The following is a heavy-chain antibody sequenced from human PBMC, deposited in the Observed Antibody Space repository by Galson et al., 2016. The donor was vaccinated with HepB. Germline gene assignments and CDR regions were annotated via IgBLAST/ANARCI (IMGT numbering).Heavy chain of an antibody. CDR1: GFTFRSYS. CDR2: VSSSSSSI. J-gene: IGHJ4*02. Sequence: SLRLSCAASGFTFRSYSMNWVRQAPGKGLEWVSSVSSSSSSIYYADSVRGRFTISRDNVKNSLYLQMNSLRAEETSVYYCARGLGVGATAFGYWGQGTLGTLCS. V-gene: IGHV3-21*01. CDR3: ARGLGVGATAFGY. D-gene: IGHD1-26*01.